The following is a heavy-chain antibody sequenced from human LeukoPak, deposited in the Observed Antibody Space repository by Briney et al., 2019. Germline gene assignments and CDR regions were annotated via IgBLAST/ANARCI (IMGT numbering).Heavy chain of an antibody. CDR2: IDPSGGTT. J-gene: IGHJ4*02. V-gene: IGHV1-46*01. CDR3: ARGLVVATSELDY. Sequence: ASVKVSCKASGHKFIAYYMHWVRQAPGHGLEWMGIIDPSGGTTSYAQKFQGRVTMTRDTSTSTVYMELSSLRSEDTAVYYCARGLVVATSELDYWGQGTLVTVSS. CDR1: GHKFIAYY. D-gene: IGHD1-26*01.